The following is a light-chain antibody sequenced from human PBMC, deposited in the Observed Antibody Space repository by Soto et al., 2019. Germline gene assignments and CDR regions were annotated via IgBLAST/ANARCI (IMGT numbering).Light chain of an antibody. CDR2: GAS. CDR1: QSVSSGY. V-gene: IGKV3-20*01. Sequence: EIVLTQSPGTLSLSQGERATLSCRASQSVSSGYLAWYQQKPGQAPRLLIYGASIRAAGIPDRFSGSGSGADFTLTISRLEPEDFAVYYCQQYGSSPRTFGQGTKVDIK. J-gene: IGKJ1*01. CDR3: QQYGSSPRT.